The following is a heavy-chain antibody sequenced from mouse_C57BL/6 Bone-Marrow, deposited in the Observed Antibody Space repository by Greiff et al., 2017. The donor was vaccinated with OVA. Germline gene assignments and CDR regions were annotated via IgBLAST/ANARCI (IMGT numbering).Heavy chain of an antibody. CDR2: IDPSDSYT. Sequence: VQLQQPGAELVKPGASVKLSCKASGYTFTSYWMQWVKQRPGQGLEWIGEIDPSDSYTNYNQKFKCKATLTVDTSSRTAYLQLSSLTFEDAAVYYCAIYGSSPMDYWGQGTSVTVSS. V-gene: IGHV1-50*01. CDR1: GYTFTSYW. D-gene: IGHD1-1*01. J-gene: IGHJ4*01. CDR3: AIYGSSPMDY.